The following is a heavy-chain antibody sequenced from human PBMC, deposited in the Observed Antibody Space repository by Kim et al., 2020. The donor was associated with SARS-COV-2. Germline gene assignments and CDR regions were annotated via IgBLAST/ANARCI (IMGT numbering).Heavy chain of an antibody. D-gene: IGHD3-16*02. J-gene: IGHJ5*02. V-gene: IGHV4-59*13. CDR1: GGSISSYY. Sequence: SETLSLTCTVSGGSISSYYWSWIWQPPGKGLEWIGYIYYSGRTNYNPSLQSRVTISVDTSKNQFSLKLSSVTAADTAVYYCARDSGYVWGSYRLGNWFDPWGQGTLGTVSS. CDR3: ARDSGYVWGSYRLGNWFDP. CDR2: IYYSGRT.